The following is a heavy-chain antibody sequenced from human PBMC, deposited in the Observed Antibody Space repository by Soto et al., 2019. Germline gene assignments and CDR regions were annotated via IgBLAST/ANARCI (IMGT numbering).Heavy chain of an antibody. J-gene: IGHJ4*02. D-gene: IGHD6-19*01. CDR1: DYSISSGYY. CDR2: IHHSGGT. CDR3: ARLSSGSDAY. Sequence: SETLSLTCAVSDYSISSGYYWGWTRQPPGKGLEWIANIHHSGGTYYNPSLKSRVTILIDTSKNQFSLKVSSVTAADTAVYYCARLSSGSDAYWGQGTLVTVSS. V-gene: IGHV4-38-2*01.